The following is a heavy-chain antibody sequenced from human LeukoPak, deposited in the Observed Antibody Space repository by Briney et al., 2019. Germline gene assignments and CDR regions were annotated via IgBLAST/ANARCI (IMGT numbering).Heavy chain of an antibody. J-gene: IGHJ4*02. CDR3: ARHCIRPYTDYDFWSGYCPPLV. V-gene: IGHV4-59*08. Sequence: SETLSLTCTVSGGSISSYYWSWIRQPPGKGLEWIGYIFYSGSTNYTPSLTSRATISVDTSKNQFSLKLSSVTAADTAVYYCARHCIRPYTDYDFWSGYCPPLVWGQGTLVTVSS. CDR2: IFYSGST. CDR1: GGSISSYY. D-gene: IGHD3-3*01.